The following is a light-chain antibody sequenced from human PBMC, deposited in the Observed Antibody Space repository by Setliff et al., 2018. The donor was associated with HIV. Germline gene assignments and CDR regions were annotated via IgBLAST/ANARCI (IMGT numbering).Light chain of an antibody. Sequence: QSALTQPPSVSGAPGQRVTISCTGSSSNIGAGYDVHWYQQPPGTAPKLLIYSNYQRPSGVPDRFSGSKSGTSASLAISGLQSEDEADYYCAAWDDGLNAFYVFGTGTKV. V-gene: IGLV1-40*01. CDR2: SNY. CDR3: AAWDDGLNAFYV. CDR1: SSNIGAGYD. J-gene: IGLJ1*01.